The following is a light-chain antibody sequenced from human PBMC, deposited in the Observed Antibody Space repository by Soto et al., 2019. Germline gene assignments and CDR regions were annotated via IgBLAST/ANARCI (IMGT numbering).Light chain of an antibody. CDR3: QKSYSTPWT. CDR2: AAS. Sequence: DIQMTQSPSSLSASVGDRVTITCRASQSISSYLNWYQQKPGKAPKLLIYAASSLQSGGPSRFSGSGSGTDFTLTISSLQPEYFATYYCQKSYSTPWTFGQGTQVEIK. J-gene: IGKJ1*01. CDR1: QSISSY. V-gene: IGKV1-39*01.